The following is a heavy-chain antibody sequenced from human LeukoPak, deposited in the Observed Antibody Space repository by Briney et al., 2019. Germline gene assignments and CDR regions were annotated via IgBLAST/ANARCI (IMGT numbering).Heavy chain of an antibody. V-gene: IGHV1-3*04. CDR2: INTGNGNT. CDR3: ARGDDVLMVYASGWFDP. Sequence: ASVKVSCKASGYTFTNYAMHWVRQAPGQRLEWMGWINTGNGNTKYSQKFQGRVTITRDTSASTAYMELSSLRSEDTAVYYCARGDDVLMVYASGWFDPWGQGTLVTVSS. J-gene: IGHJ5*02. CDR1: GYTFTNYA. D-gene: IGHD2-8*01.